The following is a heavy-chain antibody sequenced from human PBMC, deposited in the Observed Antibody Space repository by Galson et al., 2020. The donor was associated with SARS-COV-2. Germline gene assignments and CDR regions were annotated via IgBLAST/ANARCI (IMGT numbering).Heavy chain of an antibody. D-gene: IGHD6-13*01. CDR3: ARDRDAYKDSSSWSFHYYYGMDV. J-gene: IGHJ6*02. CDR2: INPSGGST. Sequence: ASVKVSCKPSGYTFTSYYMHWLRQSPGQGLEWLGIINPSGGSTSYAQKFQGRVTMTRDTSTSTVYMELSSLRSEDTAVYYCARDRDAYKDSSSWSFHYYYGMDVWGQGTTVTVSS. CDR1: GYTFTSYY. V-gene: IGHV1-46*01.